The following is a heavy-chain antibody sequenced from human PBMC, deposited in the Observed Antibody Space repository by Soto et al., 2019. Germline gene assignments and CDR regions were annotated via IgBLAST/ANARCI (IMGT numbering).Heavy chain of an antibody. D-gene: IGHD3-3*01. CDR1: GYTFTGYY. Sequence: RASVKVSCKASGYTFTGYYMHWVRQAPGQGLEWMGWINPNSGGTNYAQKFQGRVTMTRDTSISTAYMELSRLRSDDTAVYYCARDRDYDFWSGYSFDYWGQGTLVTVSS. V-gene: IGHV1-2*02. J-gene: IGHJ4*02. CDR3: ARDRDYDFWSGYSFDY. CDR2: INPNSGGT.